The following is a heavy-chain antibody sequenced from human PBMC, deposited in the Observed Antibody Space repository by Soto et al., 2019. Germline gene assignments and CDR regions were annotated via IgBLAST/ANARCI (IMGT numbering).Heavy chain of an antibody. CDR3: VRDRGYPDSFDV. CDR2: IWYDGSNK. D-gene: IGHD1-1*01. V-gene: IGHV3-33*01. CDR1: GFTFSTYG. Sequence: PGGSLRLSCAASGFTFSTYGMHWVRQAPGKGLEWVAVIWYDGSNKYYVDSVKGRFSISRDNSKNTLYLQMNSLRAEDTALYFCVRDRGYPDSFDVWGRGTMVTVSS. J-gene: IGHJ3*01.